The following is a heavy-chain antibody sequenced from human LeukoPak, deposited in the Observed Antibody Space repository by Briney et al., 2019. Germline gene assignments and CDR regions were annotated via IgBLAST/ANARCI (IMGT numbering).Heavy chain of an antibody. Sequence: GGSLRLSCAASGFTFSSYAMSWVRQAPGKWLEWVSAISGSGGSTYYADSVKGRFTISRDNSKNTLYLQMNSLRAEDTAVYYCAKGRSIAVAGKSDYWGQGTLVTVSS. CDR3: AKGRSIAVAGKSDY. CDR1: GFTFSSYA. CDR2: ISGSGGST. D-gene: IGHD6-19*01. J-gene: IGHJ4*02. V-gene: IGHV3-23*01.